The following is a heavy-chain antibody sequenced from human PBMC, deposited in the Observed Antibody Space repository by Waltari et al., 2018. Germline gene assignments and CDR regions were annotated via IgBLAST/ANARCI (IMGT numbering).Heavy chain of an antibody. CDR1: GGSISSSS. CDR2: IIPIFGTA. J-gene: IGHJ6*02. V-gene: IGHV1-69*01. Sequence: QLQLQESGPGLVKPSETLSLTCTVSGGSISSSSYYWGWIRQPPGKGLEWMGGIIPIFGTANYAQKFQGRVTITADESTSTAYMELSSLRSEDTAVYYCAYIVVVPANYYYYGMDVWGQGTTVTVSS. D-gene: IGHD2-2*01. CDR3: AYIVVVPANYYYYGMDV.